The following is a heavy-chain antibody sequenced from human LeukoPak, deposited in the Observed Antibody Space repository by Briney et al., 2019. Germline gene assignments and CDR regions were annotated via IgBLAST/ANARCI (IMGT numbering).Heavy chain of an antibody. J-gene: IGHJ6*02. V-gene: IGHV1-69*13. CDR2: IIPIFGTA. CDR1: GGTFSSYA. CDR3: ASLAVAGTRYGMDV. D-gene: IGHD6-19*01. Sequence: ALVKVSCKASGGTFSSYAISWVRQAPGQGLEWMGGIIPIFGTANYAQKFQGRVTITADESTSTAYMELSSLRSEDTAVYYSASLAVAGTRYGMDVWGQGTTVTVSS.